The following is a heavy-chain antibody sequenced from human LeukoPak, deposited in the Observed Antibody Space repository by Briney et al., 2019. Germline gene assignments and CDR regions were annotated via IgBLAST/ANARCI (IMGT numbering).Heavy chain of an antibody. CDR2: INHSGST. CDR1: GGSFSGYY. J-gene: IGHJ6*03. CDR3: ARCGSYHLGYYYYMDV. Sequence: PSETLSLTCAVYGGSFSGYYWSWIRQPPGKGLEWIGEINHSGSTNYNPSLKSRVTISVDTSKNQFSLKLSSVTAADTAVYYCARCGSYHLGYYYYMDVWGKGTTVTVSS. V-gene: IGHV4-34*01. D-gene: IGHD1-26*01.